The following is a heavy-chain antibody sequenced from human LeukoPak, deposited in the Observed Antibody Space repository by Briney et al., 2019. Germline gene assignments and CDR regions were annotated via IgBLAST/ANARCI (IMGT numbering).Heavy chain of an antibody. J-gene: IGHJ4*02. V-gene: IGHV3-33*03. CDR1: GFTFSSYG. Sequence: PGGSLRLSCGASGFTFSSYGMHWVRQAPGKGLEWVAVIWYDGSNKYYANSVKGRFTISRDNAKNSLYLQMNSLRAEDTAVYYCANAPYSSGWTLASGWGQGTLVTVSS. CDR2: IWYDGSNK. D-gene: IGHD6-19*01. CDR3: ANAPYSSGWTLASG.